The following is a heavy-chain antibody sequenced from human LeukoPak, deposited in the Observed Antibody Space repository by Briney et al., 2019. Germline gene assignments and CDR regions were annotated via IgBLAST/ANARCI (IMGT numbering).Heavy chain of an antibody. V-gene: IGHV3-33*08. CDR2: IWCDGSNK. D-gene: IGHD6-13*01. CDR1: GFTFSSYG. J-gene: IGHJ3*02. CDR3: ARDLAGSSSWYGDAFDI. Sequence: GGSLRLSCAASGFTFSSYGMHWVRQAPGKGLEWVAVIWCDGSNKYYADSAKGRFTISRDNSKNTLYLQMNSLRAEDTAVYYCARDLAGSSSWYGDAFDIWGQGTMVTVSS.